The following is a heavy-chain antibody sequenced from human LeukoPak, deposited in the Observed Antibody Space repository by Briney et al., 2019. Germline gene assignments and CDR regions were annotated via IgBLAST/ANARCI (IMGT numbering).Heavy chain of an antibody. CDR3: ARGAMVRGVINWYLDL. Sequence: GGSLRLSCVASGITFSSYWMSWVRQAPGKGLEWVADIKQDGSEKYYVDSVKGRFTISRDNAKNSLYLQMNSLRAEDTAVYYCARGAMVRGVINWYLDLWGRGTLVTVSS. V-gene: IGHV3-7*01. CDR1: GITFSSYW. J-gene: IGHJ2*01. D-gene: IGHD3-10*01. CDR2: IKQDGSEK.